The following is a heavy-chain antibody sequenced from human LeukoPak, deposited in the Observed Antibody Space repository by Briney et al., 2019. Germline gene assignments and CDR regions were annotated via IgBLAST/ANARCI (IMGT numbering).Heavy chain of an antibody. CDR2: INPNSGGT. CDR1: GYTFTGYY. Sequence: ASVKVSCKASGYTFTGYYMHWVRQAPGQGLEWMGWINPNSGGTNYAQKFEGRVTMTRHTSIRTAHMEQSRLRSDDTAVYYCANWYYYGSGSYWNFPARRGMDVWGQGTTVTVSS. D-gene: IGHD3-10*01. CDR3: ANWYYYGSGSYWNFPARRGMDV. V-gene: IGHV1-2*02. J-gene: IGHJ6*02.